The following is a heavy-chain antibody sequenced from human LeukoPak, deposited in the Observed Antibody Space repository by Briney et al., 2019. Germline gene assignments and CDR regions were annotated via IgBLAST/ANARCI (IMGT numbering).Heavy chain of an antibody. CDR2: IKQDGSEK. CDR3: AELGITMIGGV. D-gene: IGHD3-10*02. V-gene: IGHV3-7*01. Sequence: GGSPRLSCAASGFTFSSYWMSWVRQAPGKGLEWVANIKQDGSEKYNVDSVKGRFTISRDNAKNSLYLQMNSLRAEDTAVYYCAELGITMIGGVWGKGTTVTISS. J-gene: IGHJ6*04. CDR1: GFTFSSYW.